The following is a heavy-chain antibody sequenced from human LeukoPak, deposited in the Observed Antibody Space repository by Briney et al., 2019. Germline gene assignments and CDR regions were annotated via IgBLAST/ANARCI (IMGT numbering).Heavy chain of an antibody. V-gene: IGHV4-38-2*02. J-gene: IGHJ2*01. CDR2: GYHSGST. CDR1: GYSISNAYY. CDR3: ARSRSLWHCDL. D-gene: IGHD1-14*01. Sequence: PSETLSLTCTVSGYSISNAYYWGWIRQPPGKGLEWIGSGYHSGSTYYNLSLKSRVTISFDTSKNQFSLKVTSVTAADTAVYYCARSRSLWHCDLWGRGTLVTVSS.